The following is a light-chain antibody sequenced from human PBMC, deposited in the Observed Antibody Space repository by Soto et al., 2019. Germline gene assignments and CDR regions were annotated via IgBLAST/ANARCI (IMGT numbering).Light chain of an antibody. CDR2: ATS. V-gene: IGKV3-15*01. CDR1: HRVSRY. CDR3: QQYNNWPLT. Sequence: EILLTQYPGTLSLSPGERATLSCRASHRVSRYLAWYQQKPGQAPRLLIYATSTRATGIPARLSGSGSGTELTLTISSLQSEDFAVYYCQQYNNWPLTFGGGTKVDIK. J-gene: IGKJ4*01.